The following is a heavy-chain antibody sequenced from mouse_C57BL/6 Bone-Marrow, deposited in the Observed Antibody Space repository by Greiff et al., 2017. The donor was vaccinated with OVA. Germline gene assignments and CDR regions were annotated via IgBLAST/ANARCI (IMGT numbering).Heavy chain of an antibody. V-gene: IGHV1-82*01. CDR3: ARHEDGYYASYFDY. CDR2: IYPGDGDT. D-gene: IGHD2-3*01. CDR1: GYAFSSSW. J-gene: IGHJ2*01. Sequence: QVQLKQSGPELVKPGASVKISCKASGYAFSSSWMNWVKQRPGKGLEWIGRIYPGDGDTNYNGKFKGKATLTADKSSSTAYMQLSSLTSEDSVVYFCARHEDGYYASYFDYWGQGTTLTVSS.